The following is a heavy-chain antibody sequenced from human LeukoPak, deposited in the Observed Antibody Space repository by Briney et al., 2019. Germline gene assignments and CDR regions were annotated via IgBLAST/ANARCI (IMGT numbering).Heavy chain of an antibody. V-gene: IGHV4-59*01. CDR1: GGSISNYY. J-gene: IGHJ4*02. Sequence: SGTLSLTCTVSGGSISNYYWSWIRQPPGKGLEWIGYIYYRGITNYNPSLGGRVTISVDMSKNQMSLKLNSVTTADTAVYYCARVISSGWAGFDYWGQGALVTVSS. CDR2: IYYRGIT. D-gene: IGHD6-19*01. CDR3: ARVISSGWAGFDY.